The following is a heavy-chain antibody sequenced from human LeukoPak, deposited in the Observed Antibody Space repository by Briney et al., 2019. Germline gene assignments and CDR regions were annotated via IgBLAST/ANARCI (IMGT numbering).Heavy chain of an antibody. Sequence: GGSLRLSCSASGFTFSNYYMTWVRQAPGKAREWVTFIKQDGSEKAYVDSVKGRFTISRDNAKNSLYLQMDSLRAEDTAIYYCVRGSPVWEIWGQGALVTVSS. CDR1: GFTFSNYY. D-gene: IGHD1-26*01. CDR2: IKQDGSEK. J-gene: IGHJ4*02. CDR3: VRGSPVWEI. V-gene: IGHV3-7*01.